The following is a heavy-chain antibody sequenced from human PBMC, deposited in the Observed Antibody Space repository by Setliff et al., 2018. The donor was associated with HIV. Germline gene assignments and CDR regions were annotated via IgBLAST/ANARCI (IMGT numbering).Heavy chain of an antibody. V-gene: IGHV3-23*01. CDR1: GSTFGSYA. J-gene: IGHJ4*02. CDR2: ISGSGSNT. Sequence: PGGSLRLSCAASGSTFGSYAINWVRQAPGKGLEWVSAISGSGSNTYYADSVKGRFTISRDNPKNPVYLQMNSLRAEDTAVYYCAKVGSTSWYYFDYWGQGALVTVSS. CDR3: AKVGSTSWYYFDY. D-gene: IGHD6-13*01.